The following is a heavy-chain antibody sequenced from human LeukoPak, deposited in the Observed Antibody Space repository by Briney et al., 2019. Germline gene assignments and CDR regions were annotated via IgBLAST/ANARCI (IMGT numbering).Heavy chain of an antibody. D-gene: IGHD1-26*01. CDR1: GFMFSSNW. J-gene: IGHJ6*02. Sequence: GGSLRLSCAASGFMFSSNWMSWVRLAPGKGLEWVANIKEDGTETYYVDSVKGRFTISRDNAKNSLYLQMNSLRVEDTAVYACVKDHRDSGNYYYYYGMDVWGQGTTVAVSS. V-gene: IGHV3-7*03. CDR2: IKEDGTET. CDR3: VKDHRDSGNYYYYYGMDV.